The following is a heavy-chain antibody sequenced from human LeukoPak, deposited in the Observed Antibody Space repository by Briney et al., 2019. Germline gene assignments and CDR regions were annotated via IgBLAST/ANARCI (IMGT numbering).Heavy chain of an antibody. CDR2: TSYDGSNI. CDR1: GFTFSNYT. CDR3: ASTYGGGWSKPFDY. J-gene: IGHJ4*02. V-gene: IGHV3-30*01. D-gene: IGHD6-19*01. Sequence: GGSLRLSCAASGFTFSNYTMHWVRQAPGKGLERVAVTSYDGSNIYYAESLKGRFTISRDNSKNMLYLQMNSLRAGDTAGYYCASTYGGGWSKPFDYWGQGTLVTVSS.